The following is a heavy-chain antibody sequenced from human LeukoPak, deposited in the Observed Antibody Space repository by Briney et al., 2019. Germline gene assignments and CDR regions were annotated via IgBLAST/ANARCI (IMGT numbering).Heavy chain of an antibody. CDR3: ARSNIVVVAAAADV. J-gene: IGHJ3*01. Sequence: GGSLRPSCAASGFYFSSYAMNWVRQAPGKGLEWVSSITGNDGSTYYADSVKGRFTISRDNSKKTLYLQMNTLRADDTALYFCARSNIVVVAAAADVWGQGTMVSVSS. D-gene: IGHD2-15*01. CDR2: ITGNDGST. CDR1: GFYFSSYA. V-gene: IGHV3-23*01.